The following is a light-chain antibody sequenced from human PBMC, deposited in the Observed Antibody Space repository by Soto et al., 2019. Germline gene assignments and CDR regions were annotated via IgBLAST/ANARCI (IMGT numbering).Light chain of an antibody. CDR3: QQYDRYST. J-gene: IGKJ4*01. V-gene: IGKV1-5*03. Sequence: DIQMTQFPSTLSASVGDRVTITCRASQSISSWLAWYQQKPGKAPNLLIYKASSLASGVPSRFSGSGFGTEFTLTISSLQPDDIATYYCQQYDRYSTFGGGTKVEIK. CDR2: KAS. CDR1: QSISSW.